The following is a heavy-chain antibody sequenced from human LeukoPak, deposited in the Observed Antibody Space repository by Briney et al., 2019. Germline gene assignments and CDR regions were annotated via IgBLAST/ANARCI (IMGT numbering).Heavy chain of an antibody. D-gene: IGHD5-12*01. CDR2: IYYSGST. Sequence: SLTLSLTCTVSGGSISSSSYYWGWIRQPPGKGLEWIGSIYYSGSTYYNPSLKSRVTISVDTSKNQFSLKLSSVTAADTAVHYCARRSGWLRSAEYYFDYWGQGTLVTVSS. CDR1: GGSISSSSYY. V-gene: IGHV4-39*01. J-gene: IGHJ4*02. CDR3: ARRSGWLRSAEYYFDY.